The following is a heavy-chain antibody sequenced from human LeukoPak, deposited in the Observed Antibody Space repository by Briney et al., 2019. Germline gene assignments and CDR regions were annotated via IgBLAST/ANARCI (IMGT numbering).Heavy chain of an antibody. V-gene: IGHV4-59*01. CDR1: GGSISSYF. Sequence: SETLSLTCTVSGGSISSYFWSWIRQPPGKGLEWIGYIYYSGSTNYNPSLKSRVTISVDTSKNQFSLKLSSVTAADTAVYYCAREAAAGKTDYWGQGTLVTVSS. CDR2: IYYSGST. CDR3: AREAAAGKTDY. D-gene: IGHD6-13*01. J-gene: IGHJ4*02.